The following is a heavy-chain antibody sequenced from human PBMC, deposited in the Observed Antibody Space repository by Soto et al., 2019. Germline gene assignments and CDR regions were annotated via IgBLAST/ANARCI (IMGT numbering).Heavy chain of an antibody. CDR3: ARYSGYEGLRFYP. J-gene: IGHJ5*02. D-gene: IGHD5-12*01. V-gene: IGHV4-30-4*01. CDR2: IYYSGST. Sequence: SETLSLTCTVSGGSISSGDYYWSWIRQPPGKGLEWIGYIYYSGSTYYNPSLKSRVTISVDTSKNQFSLKLSSVTAADTAVYYCARYSGYEGLRFYPWGQGTLVTVSS. CDR1: GGSISSGDYY.